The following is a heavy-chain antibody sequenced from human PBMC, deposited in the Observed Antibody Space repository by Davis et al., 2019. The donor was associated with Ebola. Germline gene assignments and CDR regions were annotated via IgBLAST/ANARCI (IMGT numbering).Heavy chain of an antibody. CDR1: GYSFISYW. V-gene: IGHV5-51*01. J-gene: IGHJ4*02. CDR2: IYPGDSDT. Sequence: GESLKISYKGSGYSFISYWIGWVRQMPGKGLEWMGIIYPGDSDTRYSPSFQGQVTISADKSISTAYLQWSSLKASDSAMYYCARQAVGPSIDYWGQGTQVTVSS. D-gene: IGHD2-15*01. CDR3: ARQAVGPSIDY.